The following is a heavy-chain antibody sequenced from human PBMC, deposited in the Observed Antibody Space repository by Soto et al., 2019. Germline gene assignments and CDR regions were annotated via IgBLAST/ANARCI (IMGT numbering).Heavy chain of an antibody. V-gene: IGHV4-30-2*01. CDR1: GGSISSGGYS. CDR2: IYHSGST. D-gene: IGHD4-4*01. CDR3: ARGMTTVTTIDY. J-gene: IGHJ4*02. Sequence: QLQLQESGSGLVKPSQTLSLTCAVSGGSISSGGYSWSWIRQPPGKGLEWIGYIYHSGSTYYNPSLKSRLXXXVXXSKNQFSLKLSSVTAADTAVYYCARGMTTVTTIDYWGQGTLVTVSS.